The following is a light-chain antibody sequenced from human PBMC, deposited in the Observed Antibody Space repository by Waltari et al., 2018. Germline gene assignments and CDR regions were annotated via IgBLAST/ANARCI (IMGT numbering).Light chain of an antibody. V-gene: IGLV6-57*03. CDR3: QSLDSTSPVI. Sequence: FVLTQPPSVSESPGKTVTISCTRSSCRLARTYVPWYQQRPGGAPTIVIYEDTQRPSGVPDRFSASIDVSSNSASLTISGLKTEDEADYYCQSLDSTSPVIFGGGTRVTVL. CDR2: EDT. J-gene: IGLJ2*01. CDR1: SCRLARTY.